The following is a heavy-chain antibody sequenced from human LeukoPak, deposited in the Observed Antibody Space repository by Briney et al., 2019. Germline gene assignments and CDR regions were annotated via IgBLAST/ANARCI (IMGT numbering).Heavy chain of an antibody. CDR3: ARVGYYYDSSGPDDAFDI. D-gene: IGHD3-22*01. V-gene: IGHV4-30-2*01. J-gene: IGHJ3*02. Sequence: SETLSLTCAVSGGSISSGGYSWSWIRQPPGTGLEWIGYIYHGGSTYYNPSLKSRVTISVDRSKNQFSLKLSSVTAADTAVYYCARVGYYYDSSGPDDAFDIWGQGTMVTVSS. CDR2: IYHGGST. CDR1: GGSISSGGYS.